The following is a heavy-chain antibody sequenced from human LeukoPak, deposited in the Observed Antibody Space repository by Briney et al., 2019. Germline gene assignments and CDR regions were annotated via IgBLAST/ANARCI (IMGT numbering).Heavy chain of an antibody. CDR1: GFTFSSYG. V-gene: IGHV3-30*18. CDR2: ISYDGSNK. Sequence: PGRSLRLSCAASGFTFSSYGMHWVRQAPGKGLEWVAVISYDGSNKYYADSVKGRFTISRDNSKNTLYLQMNGLRAEDTAVYYCAKDRLRGAYFDYWGQGTLVTVSS. D-gene: IGHD5-12*01. CDR3: AKDRLRGAYFDY. J-gene: IGHJ4*02.